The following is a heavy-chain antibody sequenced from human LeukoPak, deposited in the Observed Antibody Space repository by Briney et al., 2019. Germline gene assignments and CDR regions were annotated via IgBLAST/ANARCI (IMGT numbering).Heavy chain of an antibody. CDR3: ATPLTTVTKPLVY. D-gene: IGHD4-17*01. CDR1: GYIFNELS. V-gene: IGHV1-24*01. CDR2: FDPEDGET. Sequence: ASVKVSCKVSGYIFNELSIHCVRQAPGKGLEGMGGFDPEDGETIFAQKFQGRVTTTDDTSTDPVYMELNRLRSEDTAVYYCATPLTTVTKPLVYWGQGAQVTVSS. J-gene: IGHJ4*02.